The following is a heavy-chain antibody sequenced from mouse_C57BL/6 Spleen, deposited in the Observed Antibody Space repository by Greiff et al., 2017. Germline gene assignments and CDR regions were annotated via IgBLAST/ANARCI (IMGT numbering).Heavy chain of an antibody. Sequence: VQLVESGPGLVAPSQSLSITCTVSGFSLTSYGVHWVRQPPGKGLEWLVVIWSDGSTTYNSALKSRLSLSKDNSKSQVFLKMNSLQTDDTAMYDCATQLTGTLYAMDYWGQGTSVTVSS. CDR3: ATQLTGTLYAMDY. J-gene: IGHJ4*01. CDR2: IWSDGST. D-gene: IGHD4-1*01. V-gene: IGHV2-6*03. CDR1: GFSLTSYG.